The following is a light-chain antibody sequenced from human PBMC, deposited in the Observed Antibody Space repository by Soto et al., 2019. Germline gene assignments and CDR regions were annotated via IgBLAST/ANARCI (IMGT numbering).Light chain of an antibody. V-gene: IGKV3-20*01. CDR1: PSVSSSY. CDR3: QQYGSSPIT. J-gene: IGKJ5*01. Sequence: EIVFTTSAATLSLSPGARSTLSGRASPSVSSSYLAWYQQKPGQAPRLLIYGASSRATGIPDRFSGSGSGTDFTLNISRLEAEDLAVYYCQQYGSSPITFGQGTRLEIK. CDR2: GAS.